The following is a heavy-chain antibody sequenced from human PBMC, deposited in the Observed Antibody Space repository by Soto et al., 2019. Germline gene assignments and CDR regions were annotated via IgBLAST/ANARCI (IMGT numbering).Heavy chain of an antibody. Sequence: QLQLRESGPGLERPSETLSLSCSVSGDSIDSHGAHWSWIRQSPGKGLEWIGTVAYTGTTYYPPPLGRRVTVSADKSRNQFFLKLTSVTAADSAVYSCAIHRACNTACDLEHWGQGTLVSVSS. V-gene: IGHV4-39*01. J-gene: IGHJ4*02. CDR1: GDSIDSHGAH. CDR3: AIHRACNTACDLEH. D-gene: IGHD1-1*01. CDR2: VAYTGTT.